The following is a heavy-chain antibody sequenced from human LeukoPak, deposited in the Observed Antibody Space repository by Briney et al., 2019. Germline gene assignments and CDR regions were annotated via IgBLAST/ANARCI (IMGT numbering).Heavy chain of an antibody. CDR1: GYTFTGYY. D-gene: IGHD3-22*01. CDR2: INPNSGGT. V-gene: IGHV1-2*02. CDR3: ARLNYDSSGSRGYFDY. J-gene: IGHJ4*02. Sequence: ASVKVSCKASGYTFTGYYMHWVRQAPGQGLEWMGWINPNSGGTNYAQKFQGRVTMTRDTSISTAYMELSRLRSDDTAVYYCARLNYDSSGSRGYFDYWGQGTLVTVSS.